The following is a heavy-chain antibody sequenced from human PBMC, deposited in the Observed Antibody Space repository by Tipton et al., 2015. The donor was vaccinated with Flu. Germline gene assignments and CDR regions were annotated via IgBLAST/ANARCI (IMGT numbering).Heavy chain of an antibody. J-gene: IGHJ5*02. CDR1: GGSISSYY. CDR2: IYYSGST. CDR3: ARGGGWKGWFDP. D-gene: IGHD6-19*01. Sequence: LRLSCTVSGGSISSYYWSWIRQPPGKGLEWIGYIYYSGSTNYNPSLKSRVTISVDTSKNQFSLKLSSVTAADTAVYYCARGGGWKGWFDPWGQGTLVTVSS. V-gene: IGHV4-59*01.